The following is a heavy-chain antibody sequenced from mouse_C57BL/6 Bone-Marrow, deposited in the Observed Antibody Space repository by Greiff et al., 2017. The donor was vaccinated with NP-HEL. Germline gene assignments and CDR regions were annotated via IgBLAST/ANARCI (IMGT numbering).Heavy chain of an antibody. Sequence: QVQLKQPGAELVKPGASVKLSCKASGYTFTSYWMHWVKQRPGQGLEWIGMIHPNSGSTNYNEKFKSKATLTVDKSSSTAYMQLSSLTSEDSAVYYCADSSGYPLDYWGQGTTLTVSS. D-gene: IGHD3-2*02. CDR3: ADSSGYPLDY. V-gene: IGHV1-64*01. CDR1: GYTFTSYW. J-gene: IGHJ2*01. CDR2: IHPNSGST.